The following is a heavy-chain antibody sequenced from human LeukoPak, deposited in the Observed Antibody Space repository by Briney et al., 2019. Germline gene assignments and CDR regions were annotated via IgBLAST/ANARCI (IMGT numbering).Heavy chain of an antibody. D-gene: IGHD2-2*01. CDR1: GGTFSIYA. CDR2: IIPIFGTA. V-gene: IGHV1-69*13. CDR3: ARGVVPAANYYYYGMDV. Sequence: SVKVSCKASGGTFSIYAISWVRQAPGQGLEWMGGIIPIFGTANYAQKFQGRVTITADESTSTAYMELSSLRSEDTAVYYCARGVVPAANYYYYGMDVWGQGTTVTVSS. J-gene: IGHJ6*02.